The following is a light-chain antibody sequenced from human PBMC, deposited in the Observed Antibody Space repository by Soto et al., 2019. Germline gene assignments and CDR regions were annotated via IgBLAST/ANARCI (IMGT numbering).Light chain of an antibody. J-gene: IGKJ1*01. CDR2: KAS. Sequence: DILMTQSPSTLSGSVGDRVTITCRASQTISSWLAWYQQKPGKAPKLLIYKASTLTSGVPSRFSGSGSGTEFTLTSSSLQPDDFATYYGQHYNSYSEAFGQGTKVELK. CDR3: QHYNSYSEA. V-gene: IGKV1-5*03. CDR1: QTISSW.